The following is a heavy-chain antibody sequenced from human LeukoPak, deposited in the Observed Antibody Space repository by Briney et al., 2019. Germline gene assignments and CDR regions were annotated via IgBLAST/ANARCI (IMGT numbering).Heavy chain of an antibody. CDR1: GGTFSSYA. V-gene: IGHV1-69*04. CDR2: IIPILGIA. CDR3: ARVPRDFWSGRGMGTEFDP. D-gene: IGHD3-3*01. J-gene: IGHJ5*02. Sequence: SVKVSCKASGGTFSSYAISWVRQAPGQGLEWMGRIIPILGIANYAQKFQGRVTITADKSTSTAYMELSSLRSEDTAVYYCARVPRDFWSGRGMGTEFDPWGQGTLVTVSS.